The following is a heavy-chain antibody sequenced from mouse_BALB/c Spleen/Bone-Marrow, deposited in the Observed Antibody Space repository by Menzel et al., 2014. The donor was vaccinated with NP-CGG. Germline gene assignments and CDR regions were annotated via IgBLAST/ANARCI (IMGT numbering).Heavy chain of an antibody. CDR1: GYTFTDYA. CDR2: ISTYYGDA. J-gene: IGHJ1*01. Sequence: QVQLQQSGAELVRPGVSVKISCKGSGYTFTDYAMHWVKQSHAKSLEWIGVISTYYGDANYNQKFKGKATMTVDKSSSTAYMELARLTSEDSAIYYCARGEGYDGWYFDVWGAGTTVTVSS. D-gene: IGHD2-2*01. V-gene: IGHV1S137*01. CDR3: ARGEGYDGWYFDV.